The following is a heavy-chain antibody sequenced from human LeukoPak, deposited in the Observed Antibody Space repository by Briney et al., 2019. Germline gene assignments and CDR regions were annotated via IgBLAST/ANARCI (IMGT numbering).Heavy chain of an antibody. CDR2: IYHSGST. CDR1: GGSISSYY. Sequence: SETLSLTCTVSGGSISSYYWSWIRQPPGKGLEWIGYIYHSGSTYYNPSLKSRVTISVDRSKNQFSLKLSSVTAADTAVYYCARDAPASIVGAPGYWGQGTLVTVSS. J-gene: IGHJ4*02. D-gene: IGHD1-26*01. V-gene: IGHV4-59*12. CDR3: ARDAPASIVGAPGY.